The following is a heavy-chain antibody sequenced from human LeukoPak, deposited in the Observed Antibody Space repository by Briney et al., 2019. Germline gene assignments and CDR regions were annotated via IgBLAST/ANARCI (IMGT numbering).Heavy chain of an antibody. CDR1: GGSISSSSYY. CDR2: FYYSGST. CDR3: ARHSTSYDYVWGSYRYTPSYYFDY. D-gene: IGHD3-16*02. Sequence: PSETLSLTCTVSGGSISSSSYYWGWIRQPPGKGLEWIGTFYYSGSTYYNPSLESRVTVSVDTSKNQFSLNLSSVTAADTAVYYCARHSTSYDYVWGSYRYTPSYYFDYWGQGTLVTVSP. V-gene: IGHV4-39*01. J-gene: IGHJ4*02.